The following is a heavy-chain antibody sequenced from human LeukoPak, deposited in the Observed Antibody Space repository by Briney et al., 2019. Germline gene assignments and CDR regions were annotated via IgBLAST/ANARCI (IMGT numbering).Heavy chain of an antibody. CDR1: GFTFNNAW. D-gene: IGHD4-17*01. CDR2: IKSKTDGGTT. CDR3: ARSYGDYSAYFDY. J-gene: IGHJ4*02. V-gene: IGHV3-15*01. Sequence: GGSLRLSCAASGFTFNNAWMSWVRQAPGKGLEWVGHIKSKTDGGTTDYAAPVKGRFTISRDNAKNSLYLQMNSLRAEDTAVYYCARSYGDYSAYFDYWGQGTLVTVSS.